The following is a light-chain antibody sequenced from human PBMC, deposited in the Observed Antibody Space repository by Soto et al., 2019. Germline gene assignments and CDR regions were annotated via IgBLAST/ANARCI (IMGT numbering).Light chain of an antibody. CDR1: QGISGW. Sequence: DIQMTQSPSSVSASVGDRVTITCRASQGISGWLAWYQQKPGKAPKLLIYAASTVETGVPSRFSGGRSGTDFTLTINILQPEDFATYYCQQATISQLTFGGGTKVEIK. CDR3: QQATISQLT. J-gene: IGKJ4*01. V-gene: IGKV1-12*01. CDR2: AAS.